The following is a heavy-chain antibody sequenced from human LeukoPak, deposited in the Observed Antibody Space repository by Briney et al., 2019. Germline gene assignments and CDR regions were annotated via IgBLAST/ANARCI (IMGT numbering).Heavy chain of an antibody. V-gene: IGHV4-31*03. CDR1: GGSISSGGYY. Sequence: PSETLSLTCTVSGGSISSGGYYWSWIRQHPGKGLEWIGYIYYSGSTYYNPSHKSRVTISVDTSKNQFSLKLSSVTAADTAVYYCARTTVTTFFDYWGQGTLVTVSS. J-gene: IGHJ4*02. D-gene: IGHD4-17*01. CDR3: ARTTVTTFFDY. CDR2: IYYSGST.